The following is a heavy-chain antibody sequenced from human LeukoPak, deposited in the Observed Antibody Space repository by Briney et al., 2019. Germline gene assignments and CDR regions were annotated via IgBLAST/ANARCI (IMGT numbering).Heavy chain of an antibody. Sequence: GGSLRLSCTASAFTFSTYSMNWVRQAPGKGLEWVSSITSSSSYIYYADSVKGRFTISRDNAKNSLYLQMNSLRAEDTAVYYCAREPVTDDYVWGSYRQIDAFDIWGQGTMVTVSS. CDR1: AFTFSTYS. CDR3: AREPVTDDYVWGSYRQIDAFDI. CDR2: ITSSSSYI. D-gene: IGHD3-16*02. V-gene: IGHV3-21*01. J-gene: IGHJ3*02.